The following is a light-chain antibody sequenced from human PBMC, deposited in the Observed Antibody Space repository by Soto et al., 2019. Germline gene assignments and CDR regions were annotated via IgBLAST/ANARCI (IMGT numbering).Light chain of an antibody. Sequence: DIQMTQSPSSLSASVGDRITITCRASQIINNYLNWYQQKPGRAPNLLIYAASSLRSGVPSRFSGSGSGTDFTLTISSLQPEDFATYYCQQTYSTPPITFGQGTRLEIK. CDR3: QQTYSTPPIT. CDR2: AAS. V-gene: IGKV1-39*01. CDR1: QIINNY. J-gene: IGKJ5*01.